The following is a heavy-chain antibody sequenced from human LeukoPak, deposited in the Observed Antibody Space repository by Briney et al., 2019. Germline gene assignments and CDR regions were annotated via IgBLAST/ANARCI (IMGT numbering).Heavy chain of an antibody. CDR1: GGSFSGYS. Sequence: SETLSLTCAVYGGSFSGYSWSWIRQPPGKGLEWIGEINHSGSTNYNPSLKSRVTISVDTSKNQFSLKLSSVTAADTAVYYCARKVGSGSSAFDYWGQGTLVTVSS. J-gene: IGHJ4*02. CDR2: INHSGST. V-gene: IGHV4-34*01. D-gene: IGHD3-10*01. CDR3: ARKVGSGSSAFDY.